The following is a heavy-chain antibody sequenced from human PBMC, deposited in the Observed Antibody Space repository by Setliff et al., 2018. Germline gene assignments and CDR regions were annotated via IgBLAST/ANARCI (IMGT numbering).Heavy chain of an antibody. CDR1: GGSISGASIRSYY. D-gene: IGHD3-3*01. V-gene: IGHV4-59*08. J-gene: IGHJ6*03. CDR2: VYYSGTT. CDR3: ARMSGFLYMDV. Sequence: SETLSLTCTVSGGSISGASIRSYYWSWIRQPPGKGLEFIGYVYYSGTTNYDPSLKSRVTISVDTSKNQFSLKLSSVTAADTAVYYCARMSGFLYMDVWGKGTTVTVSS.